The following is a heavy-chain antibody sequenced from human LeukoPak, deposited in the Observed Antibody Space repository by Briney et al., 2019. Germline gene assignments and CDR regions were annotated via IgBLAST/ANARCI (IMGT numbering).Heavy chain of an antibody. CDR3: ARDATRGGDFDS. D-gene: IGHD2-15*01. Sequence: GGSLGLSCAASGFTFRSYWMVWVRQTPGKGLEWLANINEDGSTTYYVDSVKGRFTISRNKADNSLYLQMNSLRAEDTAVYYCARDATRGGDFDSWGQGTLVTVSS. CDR1: GFTFRSYW. V-gene: IGHV3-7*01. CDR2: INEDGSTT. J-gene: IGHJ4*02.